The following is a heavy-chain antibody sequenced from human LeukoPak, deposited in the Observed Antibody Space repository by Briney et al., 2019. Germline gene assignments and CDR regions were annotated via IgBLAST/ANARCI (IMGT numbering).Heavy chain of an antibody. CDR2: ISGSAGST. V-gene: IGHV3-23*01. D-gene: IGHD6-6*01. J-gene: IGHJ6*03. CDR1: GFTFSSYA. Sequence: GGSLRLSCAASGFTFSSYAMSWVRQAPGKGLEWVSAISGSAGSTYYADSVKGRFTISRDNSKNTLYVQMNSLRAEDTAVYYCAKPPVAARPPYYMDVWGKGTTVTVSS. CDR3: AKPPVAARPPYYMDV.